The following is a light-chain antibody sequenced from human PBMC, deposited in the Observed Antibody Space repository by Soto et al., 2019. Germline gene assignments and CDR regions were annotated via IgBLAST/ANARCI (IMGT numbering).Light chain of an antibody. CDR2: GAS. CDR3: QQYNNWALT. V-gene: IGKV3D-15*01. J-gene: IGKJ4*01. CDR1: QSVSSN. Sequence: ELVMTQSPATLSVSPGERATLSCRASQSVSSNLAWYQQQPGQTPRLLIHGASTRATRIPARVSGSGSVTQFTITISSLQSEDFEVYYYQQYNNWALTFCGGTQVEIK.